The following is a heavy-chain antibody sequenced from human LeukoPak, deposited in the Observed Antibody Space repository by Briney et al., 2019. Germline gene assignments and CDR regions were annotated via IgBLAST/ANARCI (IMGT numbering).Heavy chain of an antibody. V-gene: IGHV4-4*07. CDR2: IYTSGST. J-gene: IGHJ4*02. D-gene: IGHD2-8*02. CDR3: ARSGVYFDY. Sequence: SETLSLTCTVSGGSISSYYWSWIRQPAGKGLGWIGRIYTSGSTNYNPSLKSRVTISIDTSKNQFSLKLSSVTAADTAVYYCARSGVYFDYWGQGTLVTVSS. CDR1: GGSISSYY.